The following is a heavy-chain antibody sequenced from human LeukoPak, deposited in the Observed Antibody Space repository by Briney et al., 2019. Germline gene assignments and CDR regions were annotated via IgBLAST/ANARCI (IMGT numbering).Heavy chain of an antibody. Sequence: PSETLSLTCTVSGGSISSYSWNWIRQPPGKGLEWIGHIYNSGSTNYNPSLKSRVTISVDTSKNQLSLKLSSVTAADTALYYRARGVVAAAPLGYWGQGTLVTVSS. CDR3: ARGVVAAAPLGY. CDR1: GGSISSYS. D-gene: IGHD2-15*01. CDR2: IYNSGST. J-gene: IGHJ4*02. V-gene: IGHV4-59*01.